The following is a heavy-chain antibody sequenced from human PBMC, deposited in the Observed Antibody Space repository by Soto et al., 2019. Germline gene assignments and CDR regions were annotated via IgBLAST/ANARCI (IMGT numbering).Heavy chain of an antibody. CDR1: GGSFSGHS. J-gene: IGHJ4*02. Sequence: PSGTLSLTCAVYGGSFSGHSWSWICQPPLKVLEWSGEINQSGSTNFNPSLKSRVTISLDTSKNQFSLKVNSLTAADTAVYYCARGISLIVEVQRDAPDKYYFDSWAQGIVVTASS. CDR3: ARGISLIVEVQRDAPDKYYFDS. CDR2: INQSGST. D-gene: IGHD2-21*01. V-gene: IGHV4-34*01.